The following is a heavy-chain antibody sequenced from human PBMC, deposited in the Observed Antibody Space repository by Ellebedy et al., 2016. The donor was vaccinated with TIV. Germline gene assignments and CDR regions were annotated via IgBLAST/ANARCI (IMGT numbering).Heavy chain of an antibody. D-gene: IGHD6-13*01. CDR3: ARVVWQQPVSYAFDI. Sequence: MPSETLSLTCGVYGGSFSGYYWSWIRQPPGKGLEWIGYISYSGSTNYNPSLKSRVTISVDTSKNQFSLRLSSVTAADTAVYYCARVVWQQPVSYAFDIWGQGTMVTVSS. V-gene: IGHV4-59*01. CDR2: ISYSGST. CDR1: GGSFSGYY. J-gene: IGHJ3*02.